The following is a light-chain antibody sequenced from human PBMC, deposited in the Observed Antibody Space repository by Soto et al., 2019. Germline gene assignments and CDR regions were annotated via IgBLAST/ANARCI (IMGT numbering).Light chain of an antibody. CDR1: QIISSNY. Sequence: EIVLTQSPGTLSVSLGDRATLSCRASQIISSNYLAWYQQKPGQAPRLLIYGASTRATGIPARFSGSGSGTEFTLTISSLQSEDFAVYYCQQYNNWPPSWTFGQGTKVDIK. J-gene: IGKJ1*01. V-gene: IGKV3-15*01. CDR2: GAS. CDR3: QQYNNWPPSWT.